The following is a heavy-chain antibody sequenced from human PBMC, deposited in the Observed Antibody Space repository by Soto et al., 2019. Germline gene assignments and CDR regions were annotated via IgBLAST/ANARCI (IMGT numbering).Heavy chain of an antibody. CDR3: ARSSGSGIQEYYYDSSGYSFPVWDVDY. Sequence: SETLSLTCTVSGGSISSSSYYWGWIRQPPGKGLEWIGSIYYSGSTYYNPSLKSRVTISVDTSKNQFSLKLSSVTAADTAVYYCARSSGSGIQEYYYDSSGYSFPVWDVDYWGQGTLVTVSS. CDR2: IYYSGST. V-gene: IGHV4-39*01. CDR1: GGSISSSSYY. J-gene: IGHJ4*02. D-gene: IGHD3-22*01.